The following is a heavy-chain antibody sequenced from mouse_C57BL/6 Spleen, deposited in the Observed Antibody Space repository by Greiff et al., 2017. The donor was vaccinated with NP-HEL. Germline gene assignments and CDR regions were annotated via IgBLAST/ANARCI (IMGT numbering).Heavy chain of an antibody. CDR3: ARRYGSGGDYFDY. J-gene: IGHJ2*01. CDR1: GYTFTDYY. V-gene: IGHV1-75*01. Sequence: VKLMESGPELVKPGASVKISCKASGYTFTDYYINWVKQRPGQGLEWIGWIFPGSGSTYYNEKFKGKATLTVDKSSSTAYMLLSSLTSEDSAVYFCARRYGSGGDYFDYWGQGTTLTVSS. D-gene: IGHD1-1*01. CDR2: IFPGSGST.